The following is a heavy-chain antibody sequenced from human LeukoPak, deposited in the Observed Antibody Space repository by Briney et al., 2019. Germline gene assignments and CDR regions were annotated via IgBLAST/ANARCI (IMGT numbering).Heavy chain of an antibody. J-gene: IGHJ3*02. CDR3: ARVDVLRYFDWSVAAFDI. CDR2: ISYDGSNK. D-gene: IGHD3-9*01. Sequence: PGRSLRLSCAASGFTFSNYGMHWVRQAPGKGLEWVAVISYDGSNKYYADSVKGRFAISRDNSKNTLYLQMNSLRPEDTAVYYCARVDVLRYFDWSVAAFDIWGQGTMVTVSS. V-gene: IGHV3-30*03. CDR1: GFTFSNYG.